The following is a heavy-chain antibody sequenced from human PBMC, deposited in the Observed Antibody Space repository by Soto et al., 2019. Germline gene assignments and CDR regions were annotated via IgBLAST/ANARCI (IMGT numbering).Heavy chain of an antibody. CDR2: FYWDDTK. CDR1: GFSLSTTGVG. J-gene: IGHJ6*02. Sequence: QITLKESGPTVVKPTQTLTLTCTFSGFSLSTTGVGVGWIRQPPGKALEWLALFYWDDTKRYSPSLKTRLTITKDTSKNQVVLTMTNKDPVDTATYYCVHRHYNLGKYGLDVWVQGTTVTVSS. V-gene: IGHV2-5*02. CDR3: VHRHYNLGKYGLDV. D-gene: IGHD1-1*01.